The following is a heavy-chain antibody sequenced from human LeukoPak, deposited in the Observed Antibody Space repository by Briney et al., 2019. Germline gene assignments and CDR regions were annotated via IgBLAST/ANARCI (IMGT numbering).Heavy chain of an antibody. Sequence: SETLSLTCTVSGGSISSGGYYWSWIRQHPGKGLKWIGYIYYSGSTYYNPSLKSRVTISVDTSKNQFSLKLSSVTAADTAVYYCARVVVVVAATDYFDYWGQGTLVTVSS. CDR1: GGSISSGGYY. D-gene: IGHD2-15*01. CDR3: ARVVVVVAATDYFDY. V-gene: IGHV4-31*03. J-gene: IGHJ4*02. CDR2: IYYSGST.